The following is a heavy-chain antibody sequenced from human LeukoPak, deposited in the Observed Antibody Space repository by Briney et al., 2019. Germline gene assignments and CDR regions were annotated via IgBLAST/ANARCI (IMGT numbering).Heavy chain of an antibody. V-gene: IGHV3-21*01. D-gene: IGHD2-2*02. CDR1: GFTFSCYS. CDR2: ISSISSYI. Sequence: PGGSLRLSYAASGFTFSCYSMNWVRQAPGKGLEWVSSISSISSYIYYADSVKGRFTISRDNAKNSLYLQMNSLIAEDTAVYYCARESVPAAIRGWFDPWGQGTLVTVSS. CDR3: ARESVPAAIRGWFDP. J-gene: IGHJ5*02.